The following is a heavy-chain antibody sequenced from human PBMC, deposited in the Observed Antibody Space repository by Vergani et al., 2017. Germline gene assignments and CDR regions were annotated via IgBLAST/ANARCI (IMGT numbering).Heavy chain of an antibody. V-gene: IGHV3-21*01. CDR1: GFTFSSYS. J-gene: IGHJ6*02. CDR2: ISSSSSYI. CDR3: ARDIEGRPQYCSGGSCALDYYYGMDV. D-gene: IGHD2-15*01. Sequence: EVQLVESGGGLVKPGGSLRLSCAASGFTFSSYSMNWVRQAPGKGLEWGSSISSSSSYIYYADSVKGRFTISRDNAKNSLYLQMNSLRAEDTAVYYCARDIEGRPQYCSGGSCALDYYYGMDVWGQGTTVTVSS.